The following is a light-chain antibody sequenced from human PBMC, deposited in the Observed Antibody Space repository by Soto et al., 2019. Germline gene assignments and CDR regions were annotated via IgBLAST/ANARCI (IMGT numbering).Light chain of an antibody. Sequence: QSALTQPASVSGSPGQSITISCTGTSSDVGIYNYVSWYQQHPGKAPKLMIYGVSNRPSGFSNRFSASKSGNTASLTISGLQAEDEADYYCNSYTSTSTWVFGGGTQLTVL. J-gene: IGLJ3*02. V-gene: IGLV2-14*01. CDR1: SSDVGIYNY. CDR2: GVS. CDR3: NSYTSTSTWV.